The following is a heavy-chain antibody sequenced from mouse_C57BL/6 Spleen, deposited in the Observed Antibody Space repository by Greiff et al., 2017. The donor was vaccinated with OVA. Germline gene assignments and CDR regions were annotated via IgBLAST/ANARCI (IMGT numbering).Heavy chain of an antibody. CDR1: GFTFSDYY. Sequence: VQLKESGGGLVQPGGSLKLSCAASGFTFSDYYMYWVRQTPEKRLEWVAYISNGGGSTYYPDTVKGRFTLSRDNAKNTLYLQRSRLKSEDTAMYYCARRATVVARYAMDYWGQGTSVTVSS. D-gene: IGHD1-1*01. CDR2: ISNGGGST. V-gene: IGHV5-12*01. J-gene: IGHJ4*01. CDR3: ARRATVVARYAMDY.